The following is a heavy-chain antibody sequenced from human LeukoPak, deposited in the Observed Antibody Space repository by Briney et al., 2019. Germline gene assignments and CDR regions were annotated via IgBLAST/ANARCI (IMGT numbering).Heavy chain of an antibody. Sequence: SETLSLTCTVSGYSISSGYYWGWIRQPPGKGLEWIGSIYYSGSTYYNPSLKSRVTISVDTSKNQFSLKLSSVTAADTAVYYCASPYYYDSSADTALGYWGQGTLVTVSS. CDR2: IYYSGST. D-gene: IGHD3-22*01. CDR3: ASPYYYDSSADTALGY. CDR1: GYSISSGYY. V-gene: IGHV4-38-2*02. J-gene: IGHJ4*02.